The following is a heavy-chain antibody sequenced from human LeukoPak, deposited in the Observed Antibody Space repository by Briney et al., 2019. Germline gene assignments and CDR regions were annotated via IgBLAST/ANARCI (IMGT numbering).Heavy chain of an antibody. Sequence: GGSLRLSCAASGFALSSHWMTWVRQVPGRGPEWVANVNRDGGETYYLDSVKGRFTISKDNAKNPLYLQMNSLRAEDTALYHCARNNGMDVWGQGTTVIVS. CDR1: GFALSSHW. CDR2: VNRDGGET. J-gene: IGHJ6*02. V-gene: IGHV3-7*03. CDR3: ARNNGMDV.